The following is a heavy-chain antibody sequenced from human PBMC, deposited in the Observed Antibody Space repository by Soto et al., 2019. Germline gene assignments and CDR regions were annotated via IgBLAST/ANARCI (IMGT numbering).Heavy chain of an antibody. V-gene: IGHV3-21*01. J-gene: IGHJ5*02. CDR1: GFTFSSYS. CDR3: ARDEGIVVVAATPALDP. Sequence: GGSLRLSCAASGFTFSSYSMNWVRQAPGKGLEWVSSIGSSSSYIYYADSVKGRFTISRDNAKNSLYLQMNSLRAEDTAVYYCARDEGIVVVAATPALDPWGQGTLVTVSS. D-gene: IGHD2-15*01. CDR2: IGSSSSYI.